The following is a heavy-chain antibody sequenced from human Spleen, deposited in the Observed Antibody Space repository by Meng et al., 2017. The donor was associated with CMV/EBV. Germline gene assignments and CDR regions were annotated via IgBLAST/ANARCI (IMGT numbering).Heavy chain of an antibody. CDR1: GFTFSSYW. CDR2: IYWNGGRT. D-gene: IGHD3-3*01. J-gene: IGHJ6*02. CDR3: ARDHDFWSGQSPMDV. V-gene: IGHV3-20*04. Sequence: GGSLRLSCAASGFTFSSYWMSWVRQAPGKGLEWVARIYWNGGRTSYADSVKGRFTISRDNAKNSLYLQMNSLRAEDTALYYCARDHDFWSGQSPMDVWGQGTTVTVSS.